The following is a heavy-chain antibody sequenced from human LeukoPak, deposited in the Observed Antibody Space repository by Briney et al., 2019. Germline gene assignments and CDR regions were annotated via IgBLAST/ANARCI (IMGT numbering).Heavy chain of an antibody. J-gene: IGHJ4*02. Sequence: GSPLTLSCGACGFPYSSYGMHGPRQAPPRGVAWVAVISYDGSNKYYAHSVKGRFTIPRDNSKNTLYLQMNGLRAEDTAVYYCARDRWEPGQGMDYWGQGTLVTVSS. D-gene: IGHD1-14*01. CDR2: ISYDGSNK. V-gene: IGHV3-30*03. CDR3: ARDRWEPGQGMDY. CDR1: GFPYSSYG.